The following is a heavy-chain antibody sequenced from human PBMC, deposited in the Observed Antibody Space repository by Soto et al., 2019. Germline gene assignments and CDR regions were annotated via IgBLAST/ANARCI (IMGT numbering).Heavy chain of an antibody. CDR2: ITDSGDDT. CDR3: AKLGSSSWSPHYYFDY. D-gene: IGHD2-2*01. CDR1: GFTFNNYA. Sequence: GGSLRLSCAASGFTFNNYAMGWVRQAPGKGLEWVSAITDSGDDTYYIDTVKGRFTISRDNSKSTLYLQMNSLRAEDTAIFYCAKLGSSSWSPHYYFDYWGQGTLVTVSS. J-gene: IGHJ4*02. V-gene: IGHV3-23*01.